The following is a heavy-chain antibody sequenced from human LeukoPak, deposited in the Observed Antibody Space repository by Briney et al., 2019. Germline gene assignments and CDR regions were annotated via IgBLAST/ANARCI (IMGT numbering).Heavy chain of an antibody. D-gene: IGHD2/OR15-2a*01. CDR1: GFTFSTFG. V-gene: IGHV3-23*01. CDR2: ISNSGANT. J-gene: IGHJ4*02. Sequence: GGTLRLSCAASGFTFSTFGMSWVRQAPGKGLEWVSAISNSGANTYHADSLEGRFTISRDNSKNTLYLQMNSLRAEDTAVYYCARGTTSTRDYFDYWGQGTLVTVSS. CDR3: ARGTTSTRDYFDY.